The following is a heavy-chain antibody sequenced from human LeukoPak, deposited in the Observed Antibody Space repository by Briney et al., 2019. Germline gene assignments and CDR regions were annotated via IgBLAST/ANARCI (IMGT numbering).Heavy chain of an antibody. J-gene: IGHJ4*02. CDR2: IYYSGSS. V-gene: IGHV4-31*03. CDR1: GASISSGDYY. Sequence: SETLSLTCTVSGASISSGDYYWSWIRQHPGKGLEWIGHIYYSGSSYYNPSLKSRVTISVDTSKNKFSLKLRSVTAADTAVYYCARGQSPYNYESSGYYSYFDYWGQGTLVTVSS. CDR3: ARGQSPYNYESSGYYSYFDY. D-gene: IGHD3-22*01.